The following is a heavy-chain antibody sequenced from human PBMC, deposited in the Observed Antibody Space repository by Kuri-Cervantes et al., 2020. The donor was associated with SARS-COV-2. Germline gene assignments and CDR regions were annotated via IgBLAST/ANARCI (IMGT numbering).Heavy chain of an antibody. J-gene: IGHJ3*02. CDR2: IYSGGST. CDR1: GFTVSSNY. CDR3: ATQPRGLWFGELEAFDT. Sequence: GESLKISCAASGFTVSSNYMSWVRQAPGKGLEWVSVIYSGGSTYYADSVKGRFTISRDNSKNTLYLQMNSLRAEDTAVYYCATQPRGLWFGELEAFDTWGQGTMVTVSS. D-gene: IGHD3-10*01. V-gene: IGHV3-53*01.